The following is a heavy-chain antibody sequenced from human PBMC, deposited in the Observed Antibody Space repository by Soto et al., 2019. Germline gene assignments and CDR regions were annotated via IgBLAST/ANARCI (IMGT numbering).Heavy chain of an antibody. CDR1: GFTFSDYW. D-gene: IGHD3-16*01. Sequence: QAGWSLRLSCATSGFTFSDYWMSWVRQAPGKGLEWVANIKHDGSETYYVDSVKGRFTISRDNARNSVYLQMSSLRAEDTALYYSARDRWKDVWDYWGQGTRVTVPQ. CDR3: ARDRWKDVWDY. CDR2: IKHDGSET. V-gene: IGHV3-7*03. J-gene: IGHJ4*02.